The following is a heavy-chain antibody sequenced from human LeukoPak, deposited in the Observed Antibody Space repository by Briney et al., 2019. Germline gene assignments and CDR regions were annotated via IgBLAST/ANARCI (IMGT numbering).Heavy chain of an antibody. Sequence: GRSLRLSCAASGFTFDDYAMHWVRQAPGKGLEWVSSISWNSGSIGYADSVKGRFTISRDNANNFLYLQMNSLRAEDTALYYCARAYKDRSLAGKKEFFQHWGQGTLVTVSS. V-gene: IGHV3-9*01. CDR2: ISWNSGSI. J-gene: IGHJ1*01. CDR1: GFTFDDYA. CDR3: ARAYKDRSLAGKKEFFQH. D-gene: IGHD6-19*01.